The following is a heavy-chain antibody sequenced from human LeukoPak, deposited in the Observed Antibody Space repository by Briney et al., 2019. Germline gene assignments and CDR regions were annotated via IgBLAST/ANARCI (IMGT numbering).Heavy chain of an antibody. CDR2: IHPEGNEK. J-gene: IGHJ4*02. CDR3: ARGDAFSGDH. CDR1: GLSFTNFG. V-gene: IGHV3-7*04. Sequence: GGSLRLSCAVSGLSFTNFGMSWVRQAPGRGLEWVANIHPEGNEKYHVESVKGRFTISRDNTKNLLFLQMNGLRVEDTAVYYCARGDAFSGDHWGQGTLVTVSS.